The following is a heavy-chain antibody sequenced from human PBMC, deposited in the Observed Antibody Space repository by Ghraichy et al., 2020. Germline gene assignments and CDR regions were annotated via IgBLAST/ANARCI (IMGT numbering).Heavy chain of an antibody. V-gene: IGHV4-39*01. J-gene: IGHJ4*02. D-gene: IGHD3-10*01. CDR3: ARQSPIPPSDSSYGSGSLPDY. Sequence: SETLSLTCTVSGGSISSSSYYWGWIRQPPGKGLEWIGSIYYSGSTYYNPSLKSRVTISVDTSKNQFSLKLSSVTAADTAVYYCARQSPIPPSDSSYGSGSLPDYWGQGTLVTFSS. CDR1: GGSISSSSYY. CDR2: IYYSGST.